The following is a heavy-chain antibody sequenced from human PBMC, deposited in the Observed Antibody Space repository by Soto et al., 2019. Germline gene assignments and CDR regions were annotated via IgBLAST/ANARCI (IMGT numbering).Heavy chain of an antibody. J-gene: IGHJ5*02. D-gene: IGHD3-10*01. CDR1: GGTFSSYA. CDR2: IIPIFGTP. V-gene: IGHV1-69*13. Sequence: SVKVSCKASGGTFSSYAISWVRQAPGQGLEWMGGIIPIFGTPNYAQKFRGRVKITADASTRTAFMELSSLRSEDTAIYYCANDRPIMDRGGQFFDPWGQGTLVTVSS. CDR3: ANDRPIMDRGGQFFDP.